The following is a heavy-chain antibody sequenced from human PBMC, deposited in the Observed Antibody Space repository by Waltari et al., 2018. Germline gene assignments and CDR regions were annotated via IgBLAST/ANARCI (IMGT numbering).Heavy chain of an antibody. V-gene: IGHV3-48*02. CDR3: ARTLPDYSSGWYGALFDY. Sequence: EVQLVESGGGLVQPGGSLRLSCAASGFTFSTYNMNWVRQAPGKGLEWVSYISNSSSTIYYADSVKGRFTISIDNAKNSLYLQMNSLRDEDTAVYYCARTLPDYSSGWYGALFDYWGQGTLVTVSS. D-gene: IGHD6-19*01. J-gene: IGHJ4*02. CDR1: GFTFSTYN. CDR2: ISNSSSTI.